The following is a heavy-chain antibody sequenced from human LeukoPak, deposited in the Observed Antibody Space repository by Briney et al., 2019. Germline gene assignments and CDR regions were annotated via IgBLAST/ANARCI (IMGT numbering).Heavy chain of an antibody. D-gene: IGHD6-19*01. CDR2: IYYSGST. CDR1: GGSISINY. V-gene: IGHV4-59*01. Sequence: SGTLSLTCTVSGGSISINYCSWFVQPPGKGRVVFVYIYYSGSTEYNPSLKSRVTTSLYTSKNPFSLKLTSVTAADTAVYYCARGGWSVDYWGQGTLVTVSS. CDR3: ARGGWSVDY. J-gene: IGHJ4*02.